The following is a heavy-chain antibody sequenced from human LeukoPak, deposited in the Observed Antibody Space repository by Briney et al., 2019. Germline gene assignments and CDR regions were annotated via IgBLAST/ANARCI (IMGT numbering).Heavy chain of an antibody. V-gene: IGHV1-2*06. CDR2: INPNSGGT. J-gene: IGHJ6*02. CDR1: GYTFTGYY. D-gene: IGHD4-17*01. Sequence: ASVKVSCKASGYTFTGYYMHWVRQAPGQGLEWMGRINPNSGGTNYAQKFQGRVTMTRDTSISTAYMELSRLRSDVTAVYYCARWRAVTLPVYYYYYGMDVWGQGTTVTVSS. CDR3: ARWRAVTLPVYYYYYGMDV.